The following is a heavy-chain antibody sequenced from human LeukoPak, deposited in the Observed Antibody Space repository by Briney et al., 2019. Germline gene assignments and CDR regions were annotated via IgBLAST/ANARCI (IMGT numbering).Heavy chain of an antibody. D-gene: IGHD3-9*01. CDR2: IYHSGST. CDR3: ARGHDILTGYYDYFDY. CDR1: GGSISSGGYS. V-gene: IGHV4-30-2*01. J-gene: IGHJ4*02. Sequence: SDTLSLTCAVSGGSISSGGYSWSWIRQPPGKGLEWIGYIYHSGSTYYNPSLKSRVTISVDRSKNQFSLKLSSVTAADTAVYYCARGHDILTGYYDYFDYWGQGTLVTVSS.